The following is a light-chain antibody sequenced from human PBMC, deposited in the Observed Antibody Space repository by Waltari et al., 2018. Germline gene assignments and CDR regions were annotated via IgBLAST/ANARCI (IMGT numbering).Light chain of an antibody. CDR3: QHYVRLPVT. V-gene: IGKV3-20*01. Sequence: EIVLTQFPGTQSLSPGERATLSCRTSQSVGRTLAWYQQKPGQAPRLLIYGASIRATGIPDRFSGSGSGTDFSLTISRLEPEDFAVYYCQHYVRLPVTFGQGTKVEIK. J-gene: IGKJ1*01. CDR2: GAS. CDR1: QSVGRT.